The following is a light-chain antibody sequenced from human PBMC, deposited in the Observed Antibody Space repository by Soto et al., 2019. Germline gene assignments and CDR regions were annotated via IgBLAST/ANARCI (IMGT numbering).Light chain of an antibody. J-gene: IGKJ1*01. Sequence: EIVMTQSPATLSVSPCERATLSCRASQSVSSNLAWYQQKPGQAPRLLIYGASSRATGIPDRFSGSGSGTDFTLTISSLQPDDFATYYCQQYNTYQTFGQGTKVDIK. CDR1: QSVSSN. CDR2: GAS. V-gene: IGKV3D-15*01. CDR3: QQYNTYQT.